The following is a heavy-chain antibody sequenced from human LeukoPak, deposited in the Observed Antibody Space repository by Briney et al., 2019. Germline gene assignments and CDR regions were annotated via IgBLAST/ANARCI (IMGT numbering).Heavy chain of an antibody. J-gene: IGHJ5*02. D-gene: IGHD3-3*01. CDR3: ARSMTVTIFGVIEFDP. CDR2: INPSDGST. Sequence: ASVKVSCKASGYTFTSYYIHWVRQAPGQGFEWMSIINPSDGSTTYSQKFQGRVTMTRDTSTSTAYMELSRLRSDDTAVYYCARSMTVTIFGVIEFDPWGQGTLVTVSS. V-gene: IGHV1-46*01. CDR1: GYTFTSYY.